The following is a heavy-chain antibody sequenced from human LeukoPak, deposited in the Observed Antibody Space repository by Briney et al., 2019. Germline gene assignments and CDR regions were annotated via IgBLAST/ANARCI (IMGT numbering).Heavy chain of an antibody. D-gene: IGHD3-22*01. J-gene: IGHJ4*02. Sequence: GGSLRLSCAASGFTFSNAWMSWVRQAPGKGLEWAGRIKSKTDGGTTDYAAPVKGRFTISRDDSKNTLYLQMNSLKTEDTAVYYCTTYIDYYDSSGYHVFDYWGQGTLVTVSS. V-gene: IGHV3-15*01. CDR3: TTYIDYYDSSGYHVFDY. CDR2: IKSKTDGGTT. CDR1: GFTFSNAW.